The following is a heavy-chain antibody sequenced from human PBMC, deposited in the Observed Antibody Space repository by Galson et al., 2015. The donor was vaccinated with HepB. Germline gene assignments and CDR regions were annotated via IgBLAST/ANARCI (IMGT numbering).Heavy chain of an antibody. CDR3: ARDLGGVQLWYRNAFDI. D-gene: IGHD5-18*01. CDR1: GGTFSSYA. Sequence: SVKVSCKASGGTFSSYAISWVRQAPGQGLEWMGGIIPIFGTANYAQKFQGRVTITADESTSTAYMELSSLRSEDAAVYYCARDLGGVQLWYRNAFDIWGQGTMVTVSS. J-gene: IGHJ3*02. V-gene: IGHV1-69*13. CDR2: IIPIFGTA.